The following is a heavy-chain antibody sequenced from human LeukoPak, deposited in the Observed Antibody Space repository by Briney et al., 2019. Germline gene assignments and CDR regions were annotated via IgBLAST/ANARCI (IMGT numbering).Heavy chain of an antibody. V-gene: IGHV4-59*12. CDR1: GGSISSYY. CDR2: IYYSGST. Sequence: SETLSLTCTVSGGSISSYYWSWIRQPPGKGLEWIGYIYYSGSTNYNPSLKSRVTISVDTSKNQFSLGLSSVTAADTAVYYCARGSLPGYYFDYWGQGTLVTVSS. CDR3: ARGSLPGYYFDY. J-gene: IGHJ4*02. D-gene: IGHD1-14*01.